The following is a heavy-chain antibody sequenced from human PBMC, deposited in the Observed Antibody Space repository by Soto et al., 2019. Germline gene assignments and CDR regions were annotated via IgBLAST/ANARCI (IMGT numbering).Heavy chain of an antibody. V-gene: IGHV1-18*01. CDR1: GYTFSTYG. Sequence: QVQLVQSETEVAEPGASVRLSCKTSGYTFSTYGLSWVRQAPGQGLEWMGWTVAISESTIYAQKFQGRVTVTTDRSTHTGYLELIRLTSDDTALYYCARVDGYGSGSRHFENWGQGTLVTVSS. J-gene: IGHJ4*02. CDR3: ARVDGYGSGSRHFEN. D-gene: IGHD3-10*01. CDR2: TVAISEST.